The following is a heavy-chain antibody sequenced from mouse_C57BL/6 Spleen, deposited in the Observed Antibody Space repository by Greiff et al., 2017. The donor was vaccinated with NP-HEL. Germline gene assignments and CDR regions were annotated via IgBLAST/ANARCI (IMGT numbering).Heavy chain of an antibody. J-gene: IGHJ3*01. CDR2: IDPSDSET. CDR3: ARTHDYDGPWFAY. D-gene: IGHD2-4*01. V-gene: IGHV1-52*01. CDR1: GYTFTSYW. Sequence: KQSCKASGYTFTSYWMHWVKQRPIQGLEWIGNIDPSDSETHYNQKFKDKATLTVDKSSSTAYMQLSSLTSEDSAVYYCARTHDYDGPWFAYWGQGTLVTVSA.